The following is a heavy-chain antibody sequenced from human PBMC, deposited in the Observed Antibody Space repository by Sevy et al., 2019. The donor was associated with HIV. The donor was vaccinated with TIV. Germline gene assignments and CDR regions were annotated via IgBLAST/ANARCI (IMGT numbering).Heavy chain of an antibody. Sequence: ASVKVSCKASGGTFSNYALSWARQAPGQGLEWTGGIIPIFGTTNFAQTFQGRVTITADEFTSTAYMELSSLRSADTAVYYCARTPILVIPGATDLYFDNWGQGTLVTVSS. CDR2: IIPIFGTT. CDR3: ARTPILVIPGATDLYFDN. V-gene: IGHV1-69*13. CDR1: GGTFSNYA. J-gene: IGHJ4*02. D-gene: IGHD2-2*01.